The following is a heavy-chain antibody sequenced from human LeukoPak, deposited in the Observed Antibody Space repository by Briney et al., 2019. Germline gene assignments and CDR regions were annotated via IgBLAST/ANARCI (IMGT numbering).Heavy chain of an antibody. CDR2: IYHSGST. CDR3: ARQQVGARYYFDY. V-gene: IGHV4-38-2*02. D-gene: IGHD1-26*01. Sequence: SETLSLTCTVSGYSISSGYYWGWIRQPPGKGLEWIGSIYHSGSTYYNPSLKSRVTISVDTSKNQFSLKLSSVTAADTAVYYCARQQVGARYYFDYWGQGILVTVSS. CDR1: GYSISSGYY. J-gene: IGHJ4*02.